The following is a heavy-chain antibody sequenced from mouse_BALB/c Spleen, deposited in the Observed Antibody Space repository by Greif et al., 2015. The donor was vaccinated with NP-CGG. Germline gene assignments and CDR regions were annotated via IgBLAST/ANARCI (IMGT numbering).Heavy chain of an antibody. CDR3: ARHGNYDY. V-gene: IGHV5-9-1*01. CDR2: ISSGGSYT. J-gene: IGHJ2*01. Sequence: EVMLVESGGGLVKPGGSLKLSCAASGFTFSSYAMSWVRQTPEKRLEWVATISSGGSYTYYPDSVKGRFTISRDNAKNPLYLQMSSLRSEDTAMYYCARHGNYDYWGQGTTLTVSS. CDR1: GFTFSSYA. D-gene: IGHD2-1*01.